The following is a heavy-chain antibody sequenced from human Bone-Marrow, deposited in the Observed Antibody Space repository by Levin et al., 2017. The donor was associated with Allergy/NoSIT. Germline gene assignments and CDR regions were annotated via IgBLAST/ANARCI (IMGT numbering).Heavy chain of an antibody. J-gene: IGHJ5*02. Sequence: QPGGSLRLSCVVSGFTFSNFGMHWVRQAPGKGLEWVALISSDGSQKHYSDSVRGRFTITRDNSRNTLFLQMNSLRVEDTALYYCARDPDSSDYDDDESPRDWFDPWGQGTLVTVSS. D-gene: IGHD4-17*01. CDR1: GFTFSNFG. V-gene: IGHV3-30*12. CDR2: ISSDGSQK. CDR3: ARDPDSSDYDDDESPRDWFDP.